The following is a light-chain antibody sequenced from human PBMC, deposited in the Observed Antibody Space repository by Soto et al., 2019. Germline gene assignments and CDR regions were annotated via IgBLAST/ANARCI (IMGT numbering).Light chain of an antibody. V-gene: IGKV4-1*01. CDR2: WAS. CDR3: QQYYSHPYT. CDR1: QSVLYSSNNKNY. J-gene: IGKJ2*01. Sequence: DIVMTQSPDSLAVSLGERATINCKSSQSVLYSSNNKNYLVWYQQKSGQPPKLLISWASTRESGVPDRFSGGGSGTDFTLTISSLQAEDVAVYYCQQYYSHPYTFGQGTKLEIK.